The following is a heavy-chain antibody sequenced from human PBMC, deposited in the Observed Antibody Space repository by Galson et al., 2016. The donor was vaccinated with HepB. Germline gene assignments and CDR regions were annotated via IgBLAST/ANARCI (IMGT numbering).Heavy chain of an antibody. CDR1: GVSVTSHTYY. D-gene: IGHD3-3*01. V-gene: IGHV4-61*03. CDR2: VYYTQNT. J-gene: IGHJ4*02. Sequence: SETLSLTCTVSGVSVTSHTYYWSWIRQPPGGGLQWIGYVYYTQNTNYNPSLKSRVTISVDTSKNHFSLKLTSVTAADTAVYFCAYGDYTGHFDSWGQGTLVSVSS. CDR3: AYGDYTGHFDS.